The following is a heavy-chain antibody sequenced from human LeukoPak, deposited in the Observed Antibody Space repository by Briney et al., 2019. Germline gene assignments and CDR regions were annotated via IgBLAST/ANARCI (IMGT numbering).Heavy chain of an antibody. V-gene: IGHV1-46*01. CDR1: GYTFTSHK. CDR3: ARDILRWAVDF. Sequence: ASVKVSCKSSGYTFTSHKMHWVRHAPGQGLEWMGIVSPSGGVAIYPQKFQGRVTMTRDTSTSTVYMELRSLRSQHKAVYYCARDILRWAVDFWGQGTLVTVSS. J-gene: IGHJ4*02. D-gene: IGHD4-23*01. CDR2: VSPSGGVA.